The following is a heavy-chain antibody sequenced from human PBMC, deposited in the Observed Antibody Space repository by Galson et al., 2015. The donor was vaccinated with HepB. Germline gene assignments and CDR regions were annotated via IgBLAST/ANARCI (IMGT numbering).Heavy chain of an antibody. D-gene: IGHD2-21*02. CDR3: ARDRGVVVTAIIVY. J-gene: IGHJ4*02. Sequence: SLRLSCAASGFTFSSYAMHWVRQAPGKGLEWVAVISYDGSNKYYADSVRGRFTISRDNSKNTLYLQMNSLRAEDTAVYYCARDRGVVVTAIIVYWGQGTLVTVSS. V-gene: IGHV3-30-3*01. CDR2: ISYDGSNK. CDR1: GFTFSSYA.